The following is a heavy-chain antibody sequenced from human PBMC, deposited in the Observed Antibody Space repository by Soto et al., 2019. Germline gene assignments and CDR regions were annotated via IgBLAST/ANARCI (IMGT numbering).Heavy chain of an antibody. CDR1: GYTFTNSG. V-gene: IGHV1-18*01. D-gene: IGHD4-17*01. CDR2: IRVNNGDT. J-gene: IGHJ4*02. CDR3: AGDLGYSDFGVHY. Sequence: QVQLVQSGAEVKKPGASVKVSCKASGYTFTNSGFSWVRQAPGQGLEWVGWIRVNNGDTHYAQKLQGRVTMTTDTCTSTAFMELRSLRSDDTAVYYCAGDLGYSDFGVHYWGQGTLITVSS.